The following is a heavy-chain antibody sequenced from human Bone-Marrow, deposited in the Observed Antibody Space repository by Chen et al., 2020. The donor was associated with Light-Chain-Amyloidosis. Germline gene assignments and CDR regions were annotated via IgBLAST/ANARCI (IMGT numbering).Heavy chain of an antibody. J-gene: IGHJ4*02. CDR1: GYTFPNYW. V-gene: IGHV5-51*01. CDR3: ARRRDGYNFDY. D-gene: IGHD5-12*01. Sequence: EVQLEQSGPEVKKPGESMKIPCKGYGYTFPNYWIGWVRQMPGKGLEWMGVIYPDDSDARYSPSFEGQVTISADKSITTAYLQWRSLKASDTAMYYCARRRDGYNFDYWGQGTLVTVSS. CDR2: IYPDDSDA.